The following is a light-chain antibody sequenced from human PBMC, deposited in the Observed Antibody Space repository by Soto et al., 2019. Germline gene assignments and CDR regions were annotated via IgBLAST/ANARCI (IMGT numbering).Light chain of an antibody. CDR2: AAS. Sequence: DIQLTQSPSFLSASVGDRVTITCRASQGISSYLAWYQQKPGKAPKLLIYAASTLPSGVPSRFSGSGSGTEFPLTISSLQPEDFATYYCQQLNSYPPFFGPGTKVDIK. V-gene: IGKV1-9*01. J-gene: IGKJ3*01. CDR3: QQLNSYPPF. CDR1: QGISSY.